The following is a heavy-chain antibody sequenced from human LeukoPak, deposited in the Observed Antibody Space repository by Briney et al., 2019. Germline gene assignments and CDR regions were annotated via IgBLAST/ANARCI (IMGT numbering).Heavy chain of an antibody. CDR2: ISASGTIT. Sequence: GGSLRLSCSASGFIFTNYGMGWVRQAPGKGLEWISYISASGTITHYADSVEGRFTISRDNAKNSLYLQMNSLRGEDTAVYYCARDGTPSQGSGWVYMDVWGKGTTVTISS. V-gene: IGHV3-48*04. CDR3: ARDGTPSQGSGWVYMDV. J-gene: IGHJ6*04. D-gene: IGHD6-25*01. CDR1: GFIFTNYG.